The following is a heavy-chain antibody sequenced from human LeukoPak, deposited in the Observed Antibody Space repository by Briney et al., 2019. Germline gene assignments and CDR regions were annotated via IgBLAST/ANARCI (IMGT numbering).Heavy chain of an antibody. CDR2: ISSSSSYT. CDR3: ARFSRGCSSTSCYGGDFDY. Sequence: GGSLRLSCAASGSTFSDYYMSWIRQAPGKGLEWVSYISSSSSYTNYADSVKGRFTISRDNAKNSLYLQMNSLRAEDTAVYYCARFSRGCSSTSCYGGDFDYWGQGTLVTVSS. J-gene: IGHJ4*02. V-gene: IGHV3-11*06. CDR1: GSTFSDYY. D-gene: IGHD2-2*01.